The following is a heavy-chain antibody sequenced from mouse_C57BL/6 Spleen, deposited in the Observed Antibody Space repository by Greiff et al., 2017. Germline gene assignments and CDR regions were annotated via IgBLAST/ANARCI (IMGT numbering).Heavy chain of an antibody. CDR2: IRLKSDNYAT. Sequence: EVKVEESGGGLVQPGGSMKLSCVASGFTFSNYWMNWVRQSPEKGLEWVAQIRLKSDNYATHYAESVKGRFTISRDDSKSSVYLQMNNLRAEDTGIYYCTGSDYYGSSYVDYAMDYWGQGTSVTVSS. J-gene: IGHJ4*01. CDR1: GFTFSNYW. CDR3: TGSDYYGSSYVDYAMDY. D-gene: IGHD1-1*01. V-gene: IGHV6-3*01.